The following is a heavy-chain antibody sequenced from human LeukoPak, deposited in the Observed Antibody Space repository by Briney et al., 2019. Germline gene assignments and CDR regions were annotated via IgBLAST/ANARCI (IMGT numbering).Heavy chain of an antibody. V-gene: IGHV1-24*01. J-gene: IGHJ3*02. CDR1: GNTLTEFS. Sequence: RWASVKVSCKVSGNTLTEFSIHWVRQSPGEGLEWMGGFVPVVVDTAYAQKFQGRVTMTADASSDTAYMELRSLRSEDTAVYYCVAGLLVPIIVDDAFEIRAQGTVDTVSS. D-gene: IGHD3-22*01. CDR3: VAGLLVPIIVDDAFEI. CDR2: FVPVVVDT.